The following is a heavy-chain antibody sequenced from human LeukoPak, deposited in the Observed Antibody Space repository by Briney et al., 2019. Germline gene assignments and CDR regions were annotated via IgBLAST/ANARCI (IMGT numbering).Heavy chain of an antibody. CDR1: GFTFSDYY. J-gene: IGHJ4*02. V-gene: IGHV3-11*04. CDR2: ISSSGSNI. CDR3: ARARRMLDECTCFDY. D-gene: IGHD2-8*01. Sequence: GGSLRLSCAASGFTFSDYYMSWIRQAPGKGLEWVSYISSSGSNIYYADSVKGRFTISRDNAKNSLYLQMNSMRAEDTAVEYCARARRMLDECTCFDYWGQGPLVTVSS.